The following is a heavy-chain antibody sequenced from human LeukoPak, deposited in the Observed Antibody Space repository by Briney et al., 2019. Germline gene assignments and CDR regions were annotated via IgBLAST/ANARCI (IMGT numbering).Heavy chain of an antibody. CDR2: IYYSGST. CDR1: GGSISSYY. CDR3: ARVTGYRIEDYFDY. D-gene: IGHD6-13*01. Sequence: SETLSFTCTVSGGSISSYYWSWIRQPPGKGLEWIGYIYYSGSTNYNPSLKSRVTISVETSKNEFSLKLRSVTAADTAVYYCARVTGYRIEDYFDYWGQGTLVTVSS. J-gene: IGHJ4*02. V-gene: IGHV4-59*01.